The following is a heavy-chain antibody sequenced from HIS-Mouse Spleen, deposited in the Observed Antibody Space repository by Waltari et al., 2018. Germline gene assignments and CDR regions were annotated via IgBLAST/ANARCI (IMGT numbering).Heavy chain of an antibody. D-gene: IGHD7-27*01. CDR3: ARDLNWGSFAFDI. CDR1: GYTFTGYY. Sequence: QVQLVQSGAEVKKPGASVKVSCKASGYTFTGYYMHWVRQAPGKGLEWMGGMNPNSGGTNEAQKFQGRVTMTRETSISTAYMELGRLRSDDTAVYYCARDLNWGSFAFDIWGQGTMVTVSS. V-gene: IGHV1-2*02. CDR2: MNPNSGGT. J-gene: IGHJ3*02.